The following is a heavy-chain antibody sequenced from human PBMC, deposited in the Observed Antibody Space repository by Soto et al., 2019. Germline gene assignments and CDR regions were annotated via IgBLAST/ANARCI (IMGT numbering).Heavy chain of an antibody. J-gene: IGHJ4*02. CDR2: IYYSGSA. Sequence: ASETLSLTCTVSGGSISSYYWSWIRQPPGKGLEWIAYIYYSGSANYNPSHKSRVTISVDTSKNQFSLKLSSVTVADTAVYYCARRYGPGFDYWGQGTLVTVSS. CDR3: ARRYGPGFDY. CDR1: GGSISSYY. V-gene: IGHV4-59*08. D-gene: IGHD4-17*01.